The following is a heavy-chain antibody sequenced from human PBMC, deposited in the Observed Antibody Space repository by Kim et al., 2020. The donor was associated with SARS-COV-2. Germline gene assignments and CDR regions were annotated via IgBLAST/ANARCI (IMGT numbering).Heavy chain of an antibody. J-gene: IGHJ6*02. D-gene: IGHD5-18*01. V-gene: IGHV1-2*02. CDR2: ISTDSGAT. CDR1: GYTFTDYY. CDR3: ARGDTVVASRYYYAMDV. Sequence: ALVKVSCKASGYTFTDYYIHWVRQAPGQGLEWMAWISTDSGATNYAQKFQDRITMTRDTSINTTYMELRSLRSDDTAAYFCARGDTVVASRYYYAMDVWGQGTTVTVSS.